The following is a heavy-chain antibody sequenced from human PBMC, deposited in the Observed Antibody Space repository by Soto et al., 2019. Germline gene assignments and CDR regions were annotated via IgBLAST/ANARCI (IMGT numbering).Heavy chain of an antibody. Sequence: PGGSLRLSCAASGFTFSDYYMSWIRQAPGKGLEWVSYISSSSSYTNYADSVKGRFTISRDNAKNSLYLQMNSLRAEDTAVYYCARGPPIAASPYDYWGQGTLVTVSS. J-gene: IGHJ4*02. CDR2: ISSSSSYT. V-gene: IGHV3-11*06. CDR3: ARGPPIAASPYDY. CDR1: GFTFSDYY. D-gene: IGHD6-13*01.